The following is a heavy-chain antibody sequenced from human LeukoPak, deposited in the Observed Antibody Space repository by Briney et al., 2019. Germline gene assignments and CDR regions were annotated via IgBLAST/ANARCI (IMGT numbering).Heavy chain of an antibody. V-gene: IGHV3-7*01. CDR3: ARVQGSSGPGIFDY. J-gene: IGHJ4*02. CDR1: GFTFSSYW. CDR2: MKQDGSEK. Sequence: GGSLRLSCAASGFTFSSYWMSWVRQAPGKGLEWVANMKQDGSEKYYVDSVKGRFTISRDNAKNSLYLQMNSLRAEDTAVYYCARVQGSSGPGIFDYWGQGTLVTVSS. D-gene: IGHD6-19*01.